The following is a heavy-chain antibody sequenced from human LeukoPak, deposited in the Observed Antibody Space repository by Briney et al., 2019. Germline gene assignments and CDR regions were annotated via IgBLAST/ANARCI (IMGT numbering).Heavy chain of an antibody. D-gene: IGHD3-10*01. V-gene: IGHV4-34*08. CDR2: INRSGST. J-gene: IGHJ4*02. CDR1: GFTFSSYG. CDR3: VVLFRRGSGSYYIDY. Sequence: GSLSLSCAASGFTFSSYGMHWIRQPPGKGLEWIGEINRSGSTNYNPSLKSRVTTSVDTSKNQFSLKLRSVTAADTAAYYCVVLFRRGSGSYYIDYWGQGTLVTVSS.